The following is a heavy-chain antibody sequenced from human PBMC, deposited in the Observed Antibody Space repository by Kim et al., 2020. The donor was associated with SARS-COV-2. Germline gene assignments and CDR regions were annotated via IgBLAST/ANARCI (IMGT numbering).Heavy chain of an antibody. CDR1: GGSFSGYY. J-gene: IGHJ4*02. CDR3: ARRPGGYSGYDLLRYFDY. Sequence: SETLSLTCAVYGGSFSGYYWSWIRQPPGKGLEWIGEINHSGSTNYNPSLKSRVTISVDTSKNQFSLKLSSVTAADTAVYYCARRPGGYSGYDLLRYFDYWGQGTLVTVSS. V-gene: IGHV4-34*01. D-gene: IGHD5-12*01. CDR2: INHSGST.